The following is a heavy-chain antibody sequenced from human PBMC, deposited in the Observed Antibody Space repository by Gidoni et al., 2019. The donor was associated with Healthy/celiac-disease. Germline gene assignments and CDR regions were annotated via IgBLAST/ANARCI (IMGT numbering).Heavy chain of an antibody. CDR1: GGTFSRYA. Sequence: QVQLVQSGAEVKKPGSSVKVSCKASGGTFSRYAISWVRQVPGQGLEWMGGIIPIFGTANYAQKFQGRVTITADKSTSTAYMELSSLRSEDTAVYYCARDRDGIADPWCGMDVWGQGTTVTVSS. V-gene: IGHV1-69*06. D-gene: IGHD6-13*01. CDR3: ARDRDGIADPWCGMDV. CDR2: IIPIFGTA. J-gene: IGHJ6*02.